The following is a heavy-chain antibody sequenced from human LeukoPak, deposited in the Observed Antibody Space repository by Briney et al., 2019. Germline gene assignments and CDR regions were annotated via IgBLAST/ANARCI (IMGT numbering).Heavy chain of an antibody. J-gene: IGHJ6*02. CDR2: IYYSGST. CDR3: ARLRPEGYFDLEHYYYYGMDV. V-gene: IGHV4-59*08. D-gene: IGHD3-9*01. Sequence: SETLSLTCTVSGGSISSYYWSWIRQPPGKGLEWIGYIYYSGSTNYNPSLKSRVTISVDTSKNQFSLKLSSVTAADTAVYYCARLRPEGYFDLEHYYYYGMDVWGQGTTVTVS. CDR1: GGSISSYY.